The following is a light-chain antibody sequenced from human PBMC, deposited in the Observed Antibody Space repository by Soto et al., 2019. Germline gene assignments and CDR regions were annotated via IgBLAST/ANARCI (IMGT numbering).Light chain of an antibody. CDR1: ETVYTY. CDR3: QPRSSWPAT. CDR2: DTS. Sequence: EIVLTQSPATLSLSPGERATLSCRASETVYTYLAWYQQKPGQAPRLLISDTSNRAIGIPDRFSGSGAGTDFTPTISGLEPEDFAVYYCQPRSSWPATFGPGTRLEIK. V-gene: IGKV3-11*01. J-gene: IGKJ1*01.